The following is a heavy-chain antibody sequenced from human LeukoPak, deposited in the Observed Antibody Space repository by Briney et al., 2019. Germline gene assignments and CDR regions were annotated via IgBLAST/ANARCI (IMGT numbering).Heavy chain of an antibody. V-gene: IGHV3-53*04. CDR3: ARESGGSYYDYYYYGIDF. Sequence: GGSLRLSCAASGFTVSSNYMSWVRQAPGKGLEWVSVIYSGGSTYYADSGKGRFTISRHNSKNTLYLQMNSLRAEDTAVYYCARESGGSYYDYYYYGIDFWGQGTTVTVSS. CDR2: IYSGGST. D-gene: IGHD1-26*01. J-gene: IGHJ6*02. CDR1: GFTVSSNY.